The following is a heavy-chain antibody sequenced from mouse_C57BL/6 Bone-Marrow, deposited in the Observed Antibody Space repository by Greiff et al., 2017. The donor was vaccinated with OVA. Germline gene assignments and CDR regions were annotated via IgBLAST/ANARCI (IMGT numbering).Heavy chain of an antibody. CDR3: ARHVLGRGLGPYAMDY. CDR1: GFTFSSYT. V-gene: IGHV5-9*01. J-gene: IGHJ4*01. Sequence: EVMLVESGGGLVKPGGSLKLSCAASGFTFSSYTMSWVRQTPEKRLEWVATISGGGGNTYYPDSVKGRFTISRDNAKNNLYLQMSSLRSEDTALYYCARHVLGRGLGPYAMDYWGQGTSVTVSS. D-gene: IGHD4-1*01. CDR2: ISGGGGNT.